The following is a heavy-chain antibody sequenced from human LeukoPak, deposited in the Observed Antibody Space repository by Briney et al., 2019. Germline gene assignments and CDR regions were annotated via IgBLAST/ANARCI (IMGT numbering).Heavy chain of an antibody. D-gene: IGHD3-10*01. CDR3: ARYLSSGLDY. Sequence: PSETLSLTCTVSGGSMSSYYWTWIRQPPGRGLEWIGHIYYTGSTSYNPSLKSRVTLSVDTSKNQFSLKLTSVTAADTAVYYCARYLSSGLDYWGQGTWLTVS. CDR2: IYYTGST. V-gene: IGHV4-59*01. J-gene: IGHJ4*02. CDR1: GGSMSSYY.